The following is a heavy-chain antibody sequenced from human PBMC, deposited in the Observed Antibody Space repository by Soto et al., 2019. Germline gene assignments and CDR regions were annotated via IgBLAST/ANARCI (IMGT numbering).Heavy chain of an antibody. Sequence: DVQLVESGGGLVQPGGSLRVSCVASGFTFNTYWMDWVRQAPGKGLVWVSRTSSDGSRTNYADSVKGRFTISRDNAKNTLFLQMNSLRVEDTAVYYCGRLSMIRGVVMDYWGRGTLVSVSS. CDR2: TSSDGSRT. J-gene: IGHJ4*02. CDR1: GFTFNTYW. V-gene: IGHV3-74*01. CDR3: GRLSMIRGVVMDY. D-gene: IGHD3-10*01.